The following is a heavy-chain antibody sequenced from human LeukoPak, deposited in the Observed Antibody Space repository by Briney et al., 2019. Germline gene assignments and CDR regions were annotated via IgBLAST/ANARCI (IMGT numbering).Heavy chain of an antibody. CDR3: AKDLRGSGSFLFDY. CDR1: GFTFSSYG. J-gene: IGHJ4*02. Sequence: PGGSLRLSCAASGFTFSSYGMHWARQAPGKGLEWVAFIRYDGSNKYYADSVKGRFTISRDNSKNTLYLQMNSLRAEDTAVYYCAKDLRGSGSFLFDYWGQGTLVTVSS. V-gene: IGHV3-30*02. CDR2: IRYDGSNK. D-gene: IGHD3-10*01.